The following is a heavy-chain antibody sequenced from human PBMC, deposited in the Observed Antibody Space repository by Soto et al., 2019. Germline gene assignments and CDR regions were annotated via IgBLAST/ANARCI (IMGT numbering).Heavy chain of an antibody. D-gene: IGHD6-25*01. V-gene: IGHV3-53*01. CDR1: GFAVSDNY. CDR2: IYRGLAT. J-gene: IGHJ3*02. Sequence: EVQLVESGGGLIQPGGSLRLSCAVSGFAVSDNYMSWVRQAPGKGLVWVSVIYRGLATHYADSVKGRFTISRDDSKNTVYVQINSLCAEDTAVYYCAGDRSDSSLADSFDIWGQGTVVTVSS. CDR3: AGDRSDSSLADSFDI.